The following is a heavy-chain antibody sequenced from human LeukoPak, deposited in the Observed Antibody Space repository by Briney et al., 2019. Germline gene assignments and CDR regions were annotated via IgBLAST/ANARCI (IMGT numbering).Heavy chain of an antibody. V-gene: IGHV1-46*01. Sequence: ASVKVSCKASGYTFTSYYMHWGRHAPGQGLEWMGITNPSGGSTSYAQKFQGRVTMTRDTSTSTVYTELSSLRSEDTAVYYCARGEGDCSSTSCNPDYWGQGTLVTVSS. CDR3: ARGEGDCSSTSCNPDY. CDR2: TNPSGGST. D-gene: IGHD2-2*01. J-gene: IGHJ4*02. CDR1: GYTFTSYY.